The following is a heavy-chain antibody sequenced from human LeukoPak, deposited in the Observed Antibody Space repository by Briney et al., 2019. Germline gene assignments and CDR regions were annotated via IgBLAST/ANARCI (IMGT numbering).Heavy chain of an antibody. V-gene: IGHV1-2*02. CDR3: ARDLPRGHSGYGPFDY. CDR1: GYTFTGYY. CDR2: INPNSGGT. D-gene: IGHD5-12*01. J-gene: IGHJ4*02. Sequence: ASVKVSCKASGYTFTGYYMHWVRQAPGQGLEWMGWINPNSGGTNYAQKFQGRVTMTRDTSISTAYMELSRLRSDDTAVYYCARDLPRGHSGYGPFDYWGQGTLVTVSS.